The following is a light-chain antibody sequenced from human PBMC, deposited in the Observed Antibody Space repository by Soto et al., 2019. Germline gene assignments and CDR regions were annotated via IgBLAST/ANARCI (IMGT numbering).Light chain of an antibody. CDR2: DDD. J-gene: IGLJ2*01. CDR1: SGSIANNY. V-gene: IGLV6-57*04. Sequence: NFMLTQPHSVSESPGKTVTISCTRSSGSIANNYVQWYQQRPGSAPSTVIYDDDQRPSGVPDRFSGSIDSSSNSASLTISGLKTEDEADYYCQSCDSSNQDVVFGGGTKLTVL. CDR3: QSCDSSNQDVV.